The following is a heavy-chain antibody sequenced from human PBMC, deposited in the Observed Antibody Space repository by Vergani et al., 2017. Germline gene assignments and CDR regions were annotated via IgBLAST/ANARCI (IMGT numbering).Heavy chain of an antibody. CDR1: GFTFSSYA. CDR3: ARARAVAGPYFDY. CDR2: ISYDGSNK. Sequence: QVQLVESGGGVVQPGGSLRLSCAASGFTFSSYAMHWVRQAPGKGLEWVAVISYDGSNKYCADSVKGRFTISRDNSKNTLYLQMNSLRVEDTAVYYCARARAVAGPYFDYWGQVTLVTVSS. V-gene: IGHV3-30-3*01. D-gene: IGHD6-19*01. J-gene: IGHJ4*02.